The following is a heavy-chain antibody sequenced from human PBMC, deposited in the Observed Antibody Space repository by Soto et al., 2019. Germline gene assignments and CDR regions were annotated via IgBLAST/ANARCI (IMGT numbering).Heavy chain of an antibody. CDR1: GFTFSSYG. J-gene: IGHJ4*02. CDR3: ARGREEDSYYFDY. V-gene: IGHV3-33*01. Sequence: GGSLRLSCAASGFTFSSYGMHWVRQAPGKGLEWVAVIWYDGSNKYYADSVKGRFTISRDNSKNTLYLQMNSLRAEDTAVYYCARGREEDSYYFDYWGQGTLVTVSS. CDR2: IWYDGSNK. D-gene: IGHD2-15*01.